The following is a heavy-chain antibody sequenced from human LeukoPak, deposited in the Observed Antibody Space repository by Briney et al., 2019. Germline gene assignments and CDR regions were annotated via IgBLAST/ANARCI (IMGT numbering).Heavy chain of an antibody. Sequence: GGSLRLSCAASGFTVITNDMTWVRQAPGKGLEWVSVLYSDGNTKYADSVQGRFTISRDNSKNTLYLEMNSLSPDDPAVYYCARGVEPLAANTLAYWGQGTLVTVSS. CDR2: LYSDGNT. CDR3: ARGVEPLAANTLAY. J-gene: IGHJ4*02. D-gene: IGHD1-14*01. V-gene: IGHV3-53*01. CDR1: GFTVITND.